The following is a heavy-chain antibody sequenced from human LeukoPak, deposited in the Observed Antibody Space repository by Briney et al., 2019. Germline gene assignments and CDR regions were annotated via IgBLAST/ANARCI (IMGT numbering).Heavy chain of an antibody. V-gene: IGHV1-69*06. CDR2: IIPIFGTA. CDR1: GGTFSSYA. D-gene: IGHD3-22*01. J-gene: IGHJ4*02. Sequence: SVKVSCKASGGTFSSYAISWVRQAPGQGLEWMGGIIPIFGTANYAQKFQGRVTITADKSTSTAYMELSSLGSEDTAVYYCARDSNYYDSGGAFDYWGQGTLVTVSS. CDR3: ARDSNYYDSGGAFDY.